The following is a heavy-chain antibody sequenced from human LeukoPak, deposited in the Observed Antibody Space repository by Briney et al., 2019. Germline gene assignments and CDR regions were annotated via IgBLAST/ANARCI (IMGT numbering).Heavy chain of an antibody. CDR3: ARDQGEDFWSGYYGERYFDY. J-gene: IGHJ4*02. Sequence: GGSLRLSCAASGFTFSRFWIYWVRHAPGKGLVWVSRINGEGSETMYADSVKGRFTISRDNSKNTLYLQKNSLRAEDTAVYYCARDQGEDFWSGYYGERYFDYWGQGTLVTVSS. D-gene: IGHD3-3*01. CDR2: INGEGSET. V-gene: IGHV3-74*03. CDR1: GFTFSRFW.